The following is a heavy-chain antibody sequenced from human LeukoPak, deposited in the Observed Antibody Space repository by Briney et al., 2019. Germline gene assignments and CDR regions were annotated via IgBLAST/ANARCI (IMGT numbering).Heavy chain of an antibody. D-gene: IGHD1-26*01. J-gene: IGHJ2*01. V-gene: IGHV4-4*09. CDR3: ARRAGSYLGYWYFDV. CDR1: GGSISSYY. CDR2: MYPSGGS. Sequence: SETLSLTCSVSGGSISSYYWTWIRQPPGKGLEWVGYMYPSGGSNYHPSLKSRVTISIDTSKNQFSLILGSVTASDTAIYYCARRAGSYLGYWYFDVWGRGTLVTVSS.